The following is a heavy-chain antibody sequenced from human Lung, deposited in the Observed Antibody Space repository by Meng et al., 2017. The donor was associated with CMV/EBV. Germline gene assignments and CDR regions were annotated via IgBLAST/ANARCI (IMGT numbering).Heavy chain of an antibody. D-gene: IGHD2-2*01. Sequence: ESXKISXAASGFTFSISWMTWVRQAPGKGLEWVSNIREDGSAKYYADPVKGRFTISRDNSKNTLYLQMNSLRAEDTDVYYCAKDTQIVVVPTASIPTNDWGQGXLVTVSS. CDR1: GFTFSISW. CDR2: IREDGSAK. V-gene: IGHV3-7*03. CDR3: AKDTQIVVVPTASIPTND. J-gene: IGHJ4*02.